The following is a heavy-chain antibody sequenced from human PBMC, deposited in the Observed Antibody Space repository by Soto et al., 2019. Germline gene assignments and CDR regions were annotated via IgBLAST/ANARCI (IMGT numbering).Heavy chain of an antibody. CDR3: ARDLVAVSGGVYSSSSGGYFFDF. Sequence: QVQLVESGGGLVKPGGSLRLSCAASGFTFSDYYMSWIRQAPGKGLEWVSYISNSGRTLYYAASMKGRFTISRDNARNSLFLQMNSLRSDDTAVYYCARDLVAVSGGVYSSSSGGYFFDFWGQGTLVTVSS. CDR1: GFTFSDYY. D-gene: IGHD6-6*01. CDR2: ISNSGRTL. J-gene: IGHJ4*02. V-gene: IGHV3-11*01.